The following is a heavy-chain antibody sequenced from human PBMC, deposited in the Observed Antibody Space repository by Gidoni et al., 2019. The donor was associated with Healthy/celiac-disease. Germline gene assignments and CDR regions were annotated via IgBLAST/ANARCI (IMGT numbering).Heavy chain of an antibody. CDR2: SYYSGST. CDR1: GGSISSYY. V-gene: IGHV4-59*01. Sequence: QVQLQESGPGLVKPSETLSLTCTFSGGSISSYYWSWIRQPPWKGLEWIGYSYYSGSTNYNPSLKSRVTISVDTSKNQFSLKLSSVTAADTAVYYCARAAAGRGDIDYWGQGTLVTVSS. D-gene: IGHD6-13*01. J-gene: IGHJ4*02. CDR3: ARAAAGRGDIDY.